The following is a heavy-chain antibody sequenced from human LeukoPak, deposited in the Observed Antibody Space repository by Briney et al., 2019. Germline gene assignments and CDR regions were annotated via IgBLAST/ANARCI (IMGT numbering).Heavy chain of an antibody. CDR1: GFTFSSYW. CDR2: IKQDGSEK. D-gene: IGHD3-10*01. CDR3: ARDARVRGGSGSYYD. V-gene: IGHV3-7*01. Sequence: GALRLSCAASGFTFSSYWMSWVRQAPGKGLEWVANIKQDGSEKYYVDSVKGRFTISRDNAKNSLYLQMNSLRAEDTAVYYCARDARVRGGSGSYYDWGQGTLVTVSS. J-gene: IGHJ4*02.